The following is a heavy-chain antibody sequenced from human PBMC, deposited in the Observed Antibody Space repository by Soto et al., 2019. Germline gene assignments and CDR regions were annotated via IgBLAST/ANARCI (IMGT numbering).Heavy chain of an antibody. CDR1: GFTFSSYA. Sequence: ELQLLESGGGLVQPGGSLRLSCAASGFTFSSYAMSWVRQAPGKGLEWVSTISGSGDNRYYADSVKGRFTISRDSSKNTLYLQMNSLRAEDTALYYCAREGVDYYGMDVWGQGTTVTVSS. J-gene: IGHJ6*02. D-gene: IGHD2-8*01. CDR2: ISGSGDNR. V-gene: IGHV3-23*01. CDR3: AREGVDYYGMDV.